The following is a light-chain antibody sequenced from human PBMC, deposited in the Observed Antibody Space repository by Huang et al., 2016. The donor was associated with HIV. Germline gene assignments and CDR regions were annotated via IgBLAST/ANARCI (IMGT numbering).Light chain of an antibody. CDR2: ATS. Sequence: EIVLTQSPGTLSLSPGERASLFCRASQSIGSNYIAWYQQKPGQAPRLLIYATSTRATGIPDRFSGSGSGTDFTLIISRLEPEDFVVYYCQLYGSSPPYTFGQGTKLEIK. J-gene: IGKJ2*01. CDR1: QSIGSNY. V-gene: IGKV3-20*01. CDR3: QLYGSSPPYT.